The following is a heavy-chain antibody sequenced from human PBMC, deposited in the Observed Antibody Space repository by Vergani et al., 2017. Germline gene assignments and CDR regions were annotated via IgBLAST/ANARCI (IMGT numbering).Heavy chain of an antibody. CDR3: ARNPYCGGDCYSDAFDI. Sequence: ELQLVESGGGLVQPGGSLRLSCAASGFISSSYWMSWVRQAPGKGLEWVANVNQDGSEKYYVDSVRGRFTISRDNAKNSIYLQMNSLRAEDTAVYYCARNPYCGGDCYSDAFDIWGQGTMVTVSS. V-gene: IGHV3-7*03. CDR1: GFISSSYW. D-gene: IGHD2-21*02. J-gene: IGHJ3*02. CDR2: VNQDGSEK.